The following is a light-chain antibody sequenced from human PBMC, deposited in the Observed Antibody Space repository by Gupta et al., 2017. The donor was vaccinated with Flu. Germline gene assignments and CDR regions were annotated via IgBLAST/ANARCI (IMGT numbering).Light chain of an antibody. CDR3: QQRQYWPPIT. V-gene: IGKV3-11*01. CDR1: QSVSSY. Sequence: EVVFTQSPATLSLSPGERATLSCRTRQSVSSYLAWYQQKPGQAPRLLIYDASNRATGIPARFSGSGSGTDFTLTISSLEPEDFAVYYCQQRQYWPPITFGQGTRLEIK. CDR2: DAS. J-gene: IGKJ5*01.